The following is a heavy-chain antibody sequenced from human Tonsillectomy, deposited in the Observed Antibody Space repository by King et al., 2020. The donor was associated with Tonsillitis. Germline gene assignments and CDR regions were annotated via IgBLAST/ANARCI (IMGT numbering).Heavy chain of an antibody. J-gene: IGHJ5*02. CDR3: ASDRECLRVSRTPLATVP. V-gene: IGHV1-69*09. D-gene: IGHD5/OR15-5a*01. CDR1: GDTFESFA. CDR2: IIPLLDTT. Sequence: QVQLVESGAEVKKPGSSVRVSCKASGDTFESFALTWVRQAPGQGLEWMGKIIPLLDTTSYAQKFQGKVTFTADTSTSTGYMELSSLTYEDTAIYYCASDRECLRVSRTPLATVPWGQGTPVTVSS.